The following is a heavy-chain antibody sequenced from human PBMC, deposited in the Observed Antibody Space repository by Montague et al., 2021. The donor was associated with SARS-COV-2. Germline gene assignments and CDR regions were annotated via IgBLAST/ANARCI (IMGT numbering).Heavy chain of an antibody. CDR1: GGSISSSDFY. CDR2: IYYSGTT. V-gene: IGHV4-39*01. CDR3: ARHDARGDCPYTTCLGALDI. Sequence: SETLSLTRAVSGGSISSSDFYWGWIRQPPGKGLEWIGTIYYSGTTYYSPSLKSRVTISVDTSKNQFSLKLNSVTAADTSVYFCARHDARGDCPYTTCLGALDIWGQGTMVTVSS. J-gene: IGHJ3*02. D-gene: IGHD3-16*01.